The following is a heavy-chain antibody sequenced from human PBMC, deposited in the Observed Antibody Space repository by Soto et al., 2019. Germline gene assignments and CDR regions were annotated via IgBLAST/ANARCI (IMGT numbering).Heavy chain of an antibody. CDR1: GFTFTSYA. Sequence: EMQLLESGGGLVQPGGSLRLSCAASGFTFTSYAMNWVRQGPGKGLEWVSGISANGGATYYADSVKGRLNTSRDNSKDTLFLEMNSLRADDTAVYFCVKDYRSCSRGYGGRYCDLWGRGTLVTVSA. CDR3: VKDYRSCSRGYGGRYCDL. D-gene: IGHD5-12*01. J-gene: IGHJ2*01. CDR2: ISANGGAT. V-gene: IGHV3-23*01.